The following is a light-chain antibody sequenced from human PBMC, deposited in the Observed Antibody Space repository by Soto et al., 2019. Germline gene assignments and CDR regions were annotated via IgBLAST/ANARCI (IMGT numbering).Light chain of an antibody. CDR2: GAS. Sequence: EIVLTQFPGALSLSPGERVTLSCRASQTVSNTYLAWYQQKSGPPPQFLIYGASNRATGIPDRFSGSGSGTDFTLTISRLEPEDFAVYYCQHYGALPPTFGGGTKVEIK. V-gene: IGKV3-20*01. J-gene: IGKJ4*01. CDR3: QHYGALPPT. CDR1: QTVSNTY.